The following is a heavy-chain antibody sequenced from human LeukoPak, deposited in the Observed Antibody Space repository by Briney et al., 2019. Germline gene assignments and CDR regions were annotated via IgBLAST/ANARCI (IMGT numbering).Heavy chain of an antibody. D-gene: IGHD1-26*01. Sequence: SETLSLTCTVSGGSISSYYWSWIRQPPGKGLEWIGNIYYSGSTNYNPSLRSRVTISIDPSKNQFSLKLSSVTAADTAIYYCVKDNGRWFDPWGQGTLVIVSS. CDR1: GGSISSYY. J-gene: IGHJ5*02. V-gene: IGHV4-59*12. CDR3: VKDNGRWFDP. CDR2: IYYSGST.